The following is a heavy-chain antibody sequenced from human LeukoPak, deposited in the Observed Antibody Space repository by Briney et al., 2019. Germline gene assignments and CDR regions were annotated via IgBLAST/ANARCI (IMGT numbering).Heavy chain of an antibody. CDR2: IKQDGSEK. Sequence: PGRSLRLSCAASGFTFSSYWMSWVRQAPGKGLEWVANIKQDGSEKYYVDSVKGRFTISRDNAKNSLYLQMNSLRAEDTAVYYCARAYYYDSSGYYIPGYYYGMDVWGQGTTVTVSS. J-gene: IGHJ6*02. CDR3: ARAYYYDSSGYYIPGYYYGMDV. D-gene: IGHD3-22*01. CDR1: GFTFSSYW. V-gene: IGHV3-7*01.